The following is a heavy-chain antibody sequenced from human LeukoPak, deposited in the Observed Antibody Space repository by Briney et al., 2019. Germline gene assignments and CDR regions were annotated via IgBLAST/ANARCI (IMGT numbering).Heavy chain of an antibody. CDR1: GLTFSSYA. J-gene: IGHJ3*02. Sequence: GGSLRLSCAASGLTFSSYAMSWVRQAPGKGLEWVSAISGSGGSTYYAASVKGRFTISRDNSKNTLYLQMNSLRAEDTAVYYCASFYCSSTSCYDNDAFDIWGQGTMVTVSS. CDR2: ISGSGGST. D-gene: IGHD2-2*01. V-gene: IGHV3-23*01. CDR3: ASFYCSSTSCYDNDAFDI.